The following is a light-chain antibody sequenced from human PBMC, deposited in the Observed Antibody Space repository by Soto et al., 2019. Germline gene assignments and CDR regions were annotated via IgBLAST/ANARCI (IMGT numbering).Light chain of an antibody. CDR3: CSYGGFSTFVL. CDR2: DVS. CDR1: SSDIGAYKY. Sequence: QSALTQPASVSGSPGQSITISCAGTSSDIGAYKYVSWYQQHPGKAPTLVIYDVSNRPSGVSNRFSGSKSGNTASLTISGLQAEDEADYHCCSYGGFSTFVLFGGGTKVTVL. V-gene: IGLV2-23*02. J-gene: IGLJ2*01.